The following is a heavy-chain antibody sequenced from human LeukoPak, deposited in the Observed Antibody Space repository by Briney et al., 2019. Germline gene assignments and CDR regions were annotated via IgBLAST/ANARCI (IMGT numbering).Heavy chain of an antibody. V-gene: IGHV1-69*04. D-gene: IGHD6-6*01. CDR1: GGTFSSYA. J-gene: IGHJ4*02. CDR3: ARAFSSSSMYFDY. Sequence: GSSVKVSCKASGGTFSSYAISWVRQAPGQGLEWMGRIIPILGIANYAQKFQGRVTITADKSTSTAYMELSSLRSEDTAVYYCARAFSSSSMYFDYWGQGTLVTVSS. CDR2: IIPILGIA.